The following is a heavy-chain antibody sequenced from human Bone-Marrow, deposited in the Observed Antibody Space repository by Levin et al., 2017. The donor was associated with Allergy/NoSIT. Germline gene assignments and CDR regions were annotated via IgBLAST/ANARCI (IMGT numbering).Heavy chain of an antibody. CDR1: GFTFSTYT. Sequence: GGSLRLSCAASGFTFSTYTMNWVRQAPGKGLDWVSSITSSSSYIYYADSVKGRFTISRDNAKNSLYLQMNSLRAEDTAVYYCAKDQSVDFWSSSYSESAFDIWGQGTVVTVSS. CDR3: AKDQSVDFWSSSYSESAFDI. CDR2: ITSSSSYI. V-gene: IGHV3-21*04. J-gene: IGHJ3*02. D-gene: IGHD3-3*01.